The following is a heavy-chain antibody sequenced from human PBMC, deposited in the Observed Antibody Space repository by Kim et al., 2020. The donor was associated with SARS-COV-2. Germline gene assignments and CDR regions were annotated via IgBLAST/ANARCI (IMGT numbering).Heavy chain of an antibody. CDR2: IKSKTDGGTT. CDR3: TTDPKRSIPAAGTVY. D-gene: IGHD6-13*01. Sequence: GGSLRLSCAASGFTFSNAWMTWVRQAPGKGLEWVGRIKSKTDGGTTDFAAPVKGRFTISSDDSKDTVYLQMNSLKTEDTAVYYCTTDPKRSIPAAGTVYWGQGTLVTVSS. CDR1: GFTFSNAW. J-gene: IGHJ4*02. V-gene: IGHV3-15*01.